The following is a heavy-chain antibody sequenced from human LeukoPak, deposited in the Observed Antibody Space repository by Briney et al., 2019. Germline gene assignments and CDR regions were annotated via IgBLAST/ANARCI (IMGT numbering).Heavy chain of an antibody. J-gene: IGHJ3*02. CDR2: IYWNDDN. Sequence: KESGPTLVKPTQTLTLTCTFSGFSLSTSGVGVGWIRQPPGKALDWLALIYWNDDNRYSPSLKSRVTIPKDTSKNQVVLTMTNMDPVDTATYYCAHIYSNYDFWSGYQGNAFDIWGQGTMVTVSS. CDR3: AHIYSNYDFWSGYQGNAFDI. D-gene: IGHD3-3*01. V-gene: IGHV2-5*01. CDR1: GFSLSTSGVG.